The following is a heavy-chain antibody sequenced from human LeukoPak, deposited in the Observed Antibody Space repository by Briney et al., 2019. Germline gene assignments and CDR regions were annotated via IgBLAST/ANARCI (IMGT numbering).Heavy chain of an antibody. D-gene: IGHD5-18*01. CDR1: GYTFTSYG. CDR2: ISAYNGNT. CDR3: ARGRGYSYGHHRYFDWFDP. V-gene: IGHV1-18*01. Sequence: ASVKVSCKASGYTFTSYGISWVRQAPGQGLEWMGWISAYNGNTNYAQKLQGRVTMTTDTSTSTAYMELSSLRSDDTAVYYCARGRGYSYGHHRYFDWFDPWGQGTLVTVSS. J-gene: IGHJ5*02.